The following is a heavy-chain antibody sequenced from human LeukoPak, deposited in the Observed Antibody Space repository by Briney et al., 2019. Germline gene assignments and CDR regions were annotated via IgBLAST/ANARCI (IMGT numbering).Heavy chain of an antibody. CDR1: GGTFSSYA. CDR3: ASIAKARDAFDI. CDR2: IIPIFGTA. D-gene: IGHD1-26*01. J-gene: IGHJ3*02. Sequence: SVKVSCXASGGTFSSYAISWVRQAPGQGLDWMGRIIPIFGTANYAQKFQGRVTITTDESTSTAYMELSSLRSEDTAVYYCASIAKARDAFDIWGQGTMVTVSS. V-gene: IGHV1-69*05.